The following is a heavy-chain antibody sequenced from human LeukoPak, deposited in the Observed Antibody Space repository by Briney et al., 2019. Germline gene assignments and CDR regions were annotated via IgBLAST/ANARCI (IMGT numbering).Heavy chain of an antibody. V-gene: IGHV4-59*01. Sequence: SETLSLTCTVSGGSISSYYWSWIRQPPGKGLEWIRYIYYSGSTNYNPSLKSRVTISVDTSKNQFSLKLSSVTAADTAVYYCARDDGSGWYQFDYWGQGTLVTVSS. D-gene: IGHD6-19*01. CDR2: IYYSGST. J-gene: IGHJ4*02. CDR1: GGSISSYY. CDR3: ARDDGSGWYQFDY.